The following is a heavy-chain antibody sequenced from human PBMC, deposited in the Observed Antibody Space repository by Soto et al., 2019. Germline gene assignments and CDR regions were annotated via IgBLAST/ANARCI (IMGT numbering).Heavy chain of an antibody. CDR1: GLTFTNAW. Sequence: EVQLVESGGGLVKPGGSLRLSCAASGLTFTNAWMNWVRQVPGKGLEWVGRIKSKTNGGTIEYAGSVKDRFTISRDDSKYTLYLQINSLKTEDTAVYYCNTDRHDRRRGWYLEYWGQGTLVTVSS. D-gene: IGHD6-19*01. V-gene: IGHV3-15*07. CDR2: IKSKTNGGTI. CDR3: NTDRHDRRRGWYLEY. J-gene: IGHJ4*02.